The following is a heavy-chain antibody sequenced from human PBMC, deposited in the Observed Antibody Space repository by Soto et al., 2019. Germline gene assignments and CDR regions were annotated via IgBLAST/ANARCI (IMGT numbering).Heavy chain of an antibody. CDR1: VVSVSSGSYY. D-gene: IGHD3-10*01. Sequence: WETLSLTCTFSVVSVSSGSYYCSWIRQPPWKGLEWIGYIYYSGSTNYNPSLKSRVTISVDTSKNQFSLKLSSVTAADTAVYYCASSGSSLVAGDYYHYGMDFWGQGTTGTVSS. CDR2: IYYSGST. J-gene: IGHJ6*02. CDR3: ASSGSSLVAGDYYHYGMDF. V-gene: IGHV4-61*01.